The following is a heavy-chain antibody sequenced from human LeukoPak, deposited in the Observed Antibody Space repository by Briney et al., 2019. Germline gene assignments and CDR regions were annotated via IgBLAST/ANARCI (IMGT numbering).Heavy chain of an antibody. Sequence: SETLSLTCTVSGGSISSSSYYWGWIRQPPGKGLEWIGSIYYSGSTYYNPSLKSRVTIPVDTSKNQFPLKLSSVTATDTAVYYCARDHRVGRVAAEFDYWGQGTLITVSS. D-gene: IGHD6-13*01. CDR2: IYYSGST. CDR1: GGSISSSSYY. CDR3: ARDHRVGRVAAEFDY. J-gene: IGHJ4*02. V-gene: IGHV4-39*06.